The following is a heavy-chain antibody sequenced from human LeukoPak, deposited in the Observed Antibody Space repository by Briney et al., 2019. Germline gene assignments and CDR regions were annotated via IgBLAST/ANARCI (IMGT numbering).Heavy chain of an antibody. J-gene: IGHJ5*02. D-gene: IGHD6-6*01. Sequence: SETLSLTCTVSGGSIRTYYWSWIRQPAGKGLEWIGRIYSSGSTTYNPSLKSRVTMSVDTSKSQFSLKLSSVTAADTALYYCARAVPAARRSHSSFDPWGQGTLVTVSS. V-gene: IGHV4-4*07. CDR2: IYSSGST. CDR1: GGSIRTYY. CDR3: ARAVPAARRSHSSFDP.